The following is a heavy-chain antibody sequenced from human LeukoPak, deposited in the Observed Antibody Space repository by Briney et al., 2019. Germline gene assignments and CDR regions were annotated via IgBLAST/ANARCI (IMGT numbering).Heavy chain of an antibody. D-gene: IGHD2-15*01. Sequence: QPGGSLRLSCAVSGSTLTEHAWGWVRQAPGEGLEWVSGIIDVGGTYYADSVKGRFTISRDSSKNTLYLQMNNLRAEDTATYYCAKDYCRGGNCPLPFFDSWGQGTLVTVSS. V-gene: IGHV3-23*01. CDR3: AKDYCRGGNCPLPFFDS. J-gene: IGHJ4*02. CDR2: IIDVGGT. CDR1: GSTLTEHA.